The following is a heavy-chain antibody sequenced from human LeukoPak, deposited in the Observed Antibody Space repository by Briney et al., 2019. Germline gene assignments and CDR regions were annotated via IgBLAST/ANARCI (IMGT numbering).Heavy chain of an antibody. CDR3: AKDRGGNFRYYFDY. J-gene: IGHJ4*02. Sequence: GRSLRLPCAASGFTFDDYAMHWVRQAPGKGLEWVSGISWNSGSIGYADSVKGRFTISRDNAKNSLYLQMNSLRAEDTALYYCAKDRGGNFRYYFDYWGQGTLVTVSS. CDR1: GFTFDDYA. CDR2: ISWNSGSI. V-gene: IGHV3-9*01. D-gene: IGHD4-23*01.